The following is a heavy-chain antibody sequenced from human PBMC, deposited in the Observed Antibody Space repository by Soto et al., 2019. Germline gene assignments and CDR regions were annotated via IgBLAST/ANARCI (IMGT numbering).Heavy chain of an antibody. CDR3: ARVKGGGYCSGGSCYSGLYYFDY. V-gene: IGHV4-30-2*01. CDR1: GGSISSGGYS. CDR2: IYHSGST. Sequence: QLQLQESGSGLVKPSQTLSLTCAVSGGSISSGGYSWSWIRQPPGKGLEWIGYIYHSGSTYYNPSLKSRVTISGDRSKNQFSLKLSSVTAADTAVYYCARVKGGGYCSGGSCYSGLYYFDYWGQGTLVTVSS. D-gene: IGHD2-15*01. J-gene: IGHJ4*02.